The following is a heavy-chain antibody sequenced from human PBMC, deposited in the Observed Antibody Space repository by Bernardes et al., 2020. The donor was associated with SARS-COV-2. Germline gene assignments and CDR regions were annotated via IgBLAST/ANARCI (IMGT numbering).Heavy chain of an antibody. CDR3: ARIGAYNWNDEVDY. D-gene: IGHD1-20*01. CDR2: INWNGGST. CDR1: GFTFDDYG. J-gene: IGHJ4*02. Sequence: GGSLRLSCAASGFTFDDYGMTWVRQAPGKGLEWVSGINWNGGSTGYADSVKGRFTISRDNAKNSLYLQMNSLRAEDTALYHCARIGAYNWNDEVDYWGQGTLVTVSS. V-gene: IGHV3-20*01.